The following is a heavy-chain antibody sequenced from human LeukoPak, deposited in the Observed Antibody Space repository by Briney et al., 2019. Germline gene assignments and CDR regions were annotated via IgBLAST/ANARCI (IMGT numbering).Heavy chain of an antibody. CDR3: ARDPNGNYVGAFDFQR. D-gene: IGHD4-17*01. Sequence: GGSLRLSCAASGFTFSNYALTWVRQAPGKGLEWVSSISGVNTHYADSVKGRFSISRDNYKNTLYLQMSSLRVEDTAVYYCARDPNGNYVGAFDFQRWGQGTLVTVSS. V-gene: IGHV3-23*01. CDR2: ISGVNT. CDR1: GFTFSNYA. J-gene: IGHJ1*01.